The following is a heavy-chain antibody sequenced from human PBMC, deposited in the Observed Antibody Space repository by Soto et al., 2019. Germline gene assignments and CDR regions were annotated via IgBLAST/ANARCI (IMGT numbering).Heavy chain of an antibody. CDR1: GFTFTGYY. CDR3: ARGLSSGWSTPATWFDP. D-gene: IGHD6-19*01. J-gene: IGHJ5*02. V-gene: IGHV1-2*04. Sequence: ASVKVSCKASGFTFTGYYIHWVRQAPGQGLEWMGWIDPNSGGTDYAQKFQGWVTMTRDTSISTAFMELNRLTSDDTAVYFCARGLSSGWSTPATWFDPWGQGTLVTVSS. CDR2: IDPNSGGT.